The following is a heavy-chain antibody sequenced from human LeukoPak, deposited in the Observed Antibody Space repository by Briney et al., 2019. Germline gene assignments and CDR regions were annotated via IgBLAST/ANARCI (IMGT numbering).Heavy chain of an antibody. CDR1: GFTFSNFW. Sequence: GGSLRLSCAASGFTFSNFWMYWVRQVPGKGLVWVPRIRRDGGSTSYADSVKGRFTISRDNAKNTLYLQMNSLRVEDTAVYHCTRDWRNLGMDVWGQGTTVTVSS. V-gene: IGHV3-74*01. J-gene: IGHJ6*02. D-gene: IGHD1-14*01. CDR3: TRDWRNLGMDV. CDR2: IRRDGGST.